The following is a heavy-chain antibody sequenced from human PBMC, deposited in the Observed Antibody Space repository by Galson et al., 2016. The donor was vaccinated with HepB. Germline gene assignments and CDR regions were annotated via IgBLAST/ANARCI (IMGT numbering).Heavy chain of an antibody. J-gene: IGHJ4*02. Sequence: SVKVSCKASGYTSTTYGISWVRQAPGQGLEWMGWISAYNGDTNYAQKLQGRVTMTTDTSTSTAYMELRSLRSDDTAVYYCAKLTENYYDSSGYFDYWGQGTLVTVSS. CDR3: AKLTENYYDSSGYFDY. D-gene: IGHD3-22*01. V-gene: IGHV1-18*01. CDR1: GYTSTTYG. CDR2: ISAYNGDT.